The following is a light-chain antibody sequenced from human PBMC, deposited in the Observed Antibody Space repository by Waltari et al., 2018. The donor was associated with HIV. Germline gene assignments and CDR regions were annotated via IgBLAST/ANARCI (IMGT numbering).Light chain of an antibody. CDR2: AAS. Sequence: DIQMTQSPSSLSAFVGDRVTITCRASQNIGTYLNSYQHRSGTPPKLLIYAASSLQTGVPSRFSASGSGTDFIFTITSLHPDDLATYYCQQSYSTPPTFGQGTQLELK. CDR1: QNIGTY. V-gene: IGKV1-39*01. J-gene: IGKJ2*01. CDR3: QQSYSTPPT.